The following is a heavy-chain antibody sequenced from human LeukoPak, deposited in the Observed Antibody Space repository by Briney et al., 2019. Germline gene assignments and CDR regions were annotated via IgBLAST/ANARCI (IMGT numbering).Heavy chain of an antibody. CDR3: ARVNQQYYYGSGIYRFYYYGMDV. Sequence: GGSLRLSCAASGFTFSNYKMNWVRQAPGKGLEWVSVISYDGSNKYYADSVKGRFTISRDNSENTLYLQMNSLRAEDTALYYCARVNQQYYYGSGIYRFYYYGMDVWGQGTTVTVSS. CDR1: GFTFSNYK. J-gene: IGHJ6*02. V-gene: IGHV3-30-3*01. D-gene: IGHD3-10*01. CDR2: ISYDGSNK.